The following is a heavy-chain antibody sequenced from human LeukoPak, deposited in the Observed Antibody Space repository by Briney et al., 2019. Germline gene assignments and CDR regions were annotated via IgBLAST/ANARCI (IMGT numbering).Heavy chain of an antibody. J-gene: IGHJ4*02. D-gene: IGHD1-1*01. CDR2: ISWNSGSI. CDR3: ARKTGDD. V-gene: IGHV3-9*01. Sequence: PGGSLRLSCVASRFTFEDYAMHWVRQAPGKGLEWVSGISWNSGSIGYADSVKGRFTISRDNAKNSLFLQMNSLRVEDTAIYYCARKTGDDWGQGTLVTVSS. CDR1: RFTFEDYA.